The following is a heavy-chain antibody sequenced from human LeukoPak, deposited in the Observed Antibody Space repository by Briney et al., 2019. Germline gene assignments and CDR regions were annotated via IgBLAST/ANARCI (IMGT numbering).Heavy chain of an antibody. CDR1: GFTLSNYR. J-gene: IGHJ4*02. CDR2: INNDGNLKTDGRDT. Sequence: SGGSLRLSCAASGFTLSNYRMIHWVRQVPGKGLQWVSRINNDGNLKTDGRDTGYADSVKGRFTISTDNAKNTLYLQMNSLRAEDTAVYYCARESITGHRDFDYWGQGALVTVSS. CDR3: ARESITGHRDFDY. V-gene: IGHV3-74*01. D-gene: IGHD1-20*01.